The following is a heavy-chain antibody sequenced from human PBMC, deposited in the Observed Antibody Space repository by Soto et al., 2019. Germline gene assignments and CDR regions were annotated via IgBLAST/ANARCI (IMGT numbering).Heavy chain of an antibody. Sequence: SETLSLTCTVAGGSISRYYWSWIRQPPGKGLEWIGYMYNTGRTVYNPSFKSRVTISVDTSKNQFSLQVDSVTAADTAVYYCARLDLVDTAMGLDYWGQGTLVTVSS. CDR2: MYNTGRT. CDR3: ARLDLVDTAMGLDY. J-gene: IGHJ4*02. V-gene: IGHV4-59*01. D-gene: IGHD5-18*01. CDR1: GGSISRYY.